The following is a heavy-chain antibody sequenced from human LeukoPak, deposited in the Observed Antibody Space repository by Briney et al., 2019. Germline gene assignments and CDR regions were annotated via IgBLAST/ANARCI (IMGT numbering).Heavy chain of an antibody. V-gene: IGHV4-4*07. CDR3: ATSNIRGGSFDY. Sequence: SETLSLTCTVSGGSISSYYWSWIRQPAGKGLEWIGRIYTSGSTNYNPSLKSRVTMSVDTSKNQFSLKLSSVTAADTAVYYCATSNIRGGSFDYWGQGTLVTVSS. D-gene: IGHD2/OR15-2a*01. J-gene: IGHJ4*02. CDR2: IYTSGST. CDR1: GGSISSYY.